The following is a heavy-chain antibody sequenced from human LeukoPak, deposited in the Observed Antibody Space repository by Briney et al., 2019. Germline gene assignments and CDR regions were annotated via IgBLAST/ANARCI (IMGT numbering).Heavy chain of an antibody. Sequence: SVKVSCKASGGTFITYAISWVRQAPGQGLEWMGRIIPILGTANYAQKFQGRVTITADKSTSTAYMELSSLRSEDTAVYYCARDRRSSGYFSSFDYWGQGTLVTVSS. V-gene: IGHV1-69*04. CDR1: GGTFITYA. CDR2: IIPILGTA. CDR3: ARDRRSSGYFSSFDY. D-gene: IGHD3-22*01. J-gene: IGHJ4*02.